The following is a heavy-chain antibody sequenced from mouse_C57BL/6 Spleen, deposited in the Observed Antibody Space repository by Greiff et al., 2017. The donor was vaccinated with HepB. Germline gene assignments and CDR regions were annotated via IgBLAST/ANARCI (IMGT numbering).Heavy chain of an antibody. D-gene: IGHD1-1*01. CDR3: ARRPRYYCGSHWYFDV. Sequence: QVQLQQPGAELVMPGASVKLSCKASGYTFTSYWMHWVKQRPGQGLEWIGEIDPSDSYTNYNQKFKGKSTLTVDNTSSTAYMPLSSLTSEDSAVYYCARRPRYYCGSHWYFDVWGTRTTVSVSS. V-gene: IGHV1-69*01. CDR1: GYTFTSYW. CDR2: IDPSDSYT. J-gene: IGHJ1*03.